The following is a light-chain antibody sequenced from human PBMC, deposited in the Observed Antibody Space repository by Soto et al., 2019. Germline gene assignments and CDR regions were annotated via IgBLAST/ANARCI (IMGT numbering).Light chain of an antibody. V-gene: IGKV1-27*01. CDR3: QKYNSALT. J-gene: IGKJ5*01. CDR1: QDISNY. CDR2: TAS. Sequence: DILMTQSPSSLSASIGDTVTITCRASQDISNYLAWYQQTPGKVPKLLIYTASTLQSGVPSRFSGSGSGTDFTLTISSLQPEDVATYYCQKYNSALTFGQGTRLEIK.